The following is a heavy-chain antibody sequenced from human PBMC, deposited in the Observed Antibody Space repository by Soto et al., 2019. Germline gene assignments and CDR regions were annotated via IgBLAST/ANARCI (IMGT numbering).Heavy chain of an antibody. D-gene: IGHD1-26*01. CDR1: GFTFSSYA. V-gene: IGHV3-23*01. Sequence: EVQLLESGGGLVQPGGSLRLSCAASGFTFSSYAMRSVRQAPVKGLEWVSAISGSGDSTYYADSVKGRFTISRDNSSNTLYLQMNCPRAEDTAVYYRASRGSGSYDDYWGQGTRVTVSS. CDR3: ASRGSGSYDDY. CDR2: ISGSGDST. J-gene: IGHJ4*02.